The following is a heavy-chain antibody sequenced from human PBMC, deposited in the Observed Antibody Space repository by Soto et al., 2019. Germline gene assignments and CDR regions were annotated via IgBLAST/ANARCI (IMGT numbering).Heavy chain of an antibody. V-gene: IGHV3-13*01. CDR2: IGTAGDT. Sequence: EVQLVESGRDLVQPGGSLRLSCAASGFTFSSYDFHWVRQATGKGLEWVSGIGTAGDTYYAGSVKGRFIMSRENGKNSLYLQMNSLRAGDTAVYYCTRGADGFDYWGQGTLVTVSS. D-gene: IGHD3-16*01. J-gene: IGHJ4*02. CDR1: GFTFSSYD. CDR3: TRGADGFDY.